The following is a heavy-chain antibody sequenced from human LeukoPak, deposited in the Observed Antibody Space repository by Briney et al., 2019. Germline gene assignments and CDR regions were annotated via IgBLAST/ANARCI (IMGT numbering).Heavy chain of an antibody. Sequence: ASVKVSCKASGYTFTSYYMHWVRQAPGQGLEWMGLINPTGGSTGYAQKFQGRVTMTTDTSTSTAYMELRSLRSDDTAVYYCAYEMDYYGSGSYYGAWGQGTLATVSS. D-gene: IGHD3-10*01. CDR3: AYEMDYYGSGSYYGA. J-gene: IGHJ5*02. V-gene: IGHV1-46*01. CDR1: GYTFTSYY. CDR2: INPTGGST.